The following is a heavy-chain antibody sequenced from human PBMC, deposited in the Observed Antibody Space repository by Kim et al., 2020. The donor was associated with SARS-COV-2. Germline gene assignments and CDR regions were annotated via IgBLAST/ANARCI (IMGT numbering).Heavy chain of an antibody. Sequence: GGSLRLSCAASGFTFSSYAMHWVRQAPGKGLEWVAVISYDGSNKYYADSVKGRFTISRDNSKNTLYLQMNSLRAEDTAVYYCARVAYSNYVGYYFDYWG. J-gene: IGHJ4*01. CDR3: ARVAYSNYVGYYFDY. V-gene: IGHV3-30-3*01. CDR1: GFTFSSYA. CDR2: ISYDGSNK. D-gene: IGHD4-4*01.